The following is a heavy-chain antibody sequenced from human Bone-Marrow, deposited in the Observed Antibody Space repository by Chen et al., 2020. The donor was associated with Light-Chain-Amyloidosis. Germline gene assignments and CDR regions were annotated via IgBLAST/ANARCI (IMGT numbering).Heavy chain of an antibody. CDR2: VITTGDT. J-gene: IGHJ4*02. CDR3: AKSRLKIVGDNSGSNLDY. Sequence: EVQLVESGGGFEQPGGSLSLSCAASGFIFSNYDMLWVRQIPGKGLEWVSTVITTGDTFYSDSVKGRFTISRDNAKKSLFLDMNNLRVGDTAIYYCAKSRLKIVGDNSGSNLDYWGQGIPVTVSS. V-gene: IGHV3-13*01. CDR1: GFIFSNYD. D-gene: IGHD1-26*01.